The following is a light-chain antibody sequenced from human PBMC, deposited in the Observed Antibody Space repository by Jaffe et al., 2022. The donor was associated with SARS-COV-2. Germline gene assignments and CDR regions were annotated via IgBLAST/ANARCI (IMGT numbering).Light chain of an antibody. V-gene: IGKV3-11*01. CDR2: DAS. CDR3: QQGGNWPLT. J-gene: IGKJ4*01. CDR1: QSVSSS. Sequence: EIVLTQSPATLSLSPGERATLSCRASQSVSSSLAWYQQKPGQAPRLLISDASSRATGIPSRFSGSGSGTDFTLTISSLEPEDFAVYYCQQGGNWPLTFGGGTKVETK.